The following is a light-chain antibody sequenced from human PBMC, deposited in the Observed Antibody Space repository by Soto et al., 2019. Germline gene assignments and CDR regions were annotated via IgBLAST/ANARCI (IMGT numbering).Light chain of an antibody. Sequence: QTVVTQEPSFSVSPGRTVTLTCGLSSGSVSTSYYPSWYQQTPGQAPRTLIYSTNTRYSGVPDRFSGSILGNKAALTITGAKADDESDYYCVLYMGSGISVFGGGTQLTVL. V-gene: IGLV8-61*01. CDR3: VLYMGSGISV. J-gene: IGLJ3*02. CDR1: SGSVSTSYY. CDR2: STN.